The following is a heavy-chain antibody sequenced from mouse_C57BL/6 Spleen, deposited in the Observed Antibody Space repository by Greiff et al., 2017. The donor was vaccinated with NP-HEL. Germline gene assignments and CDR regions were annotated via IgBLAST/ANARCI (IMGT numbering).Heavy chain of an antibody. D-gene: IGHD5-5*01. CDR3: ARELPMSPFAY. CDR1: GYAFSSSW. Sequence: VQLQQSGPELVKPGASVKISCKASGYAFSSSWMNWVKQRPGKGLEWIGRIYPGDGDTNYNGKFKGKATLTADKSSSTAYMQLSSLTSEDSAVYFCARELPMSPFAYWGQGTLVTVSA. CDR2: IYPGDGDT. V-gene: IGHV1-82*01. J-gene: IGHJ3*01.